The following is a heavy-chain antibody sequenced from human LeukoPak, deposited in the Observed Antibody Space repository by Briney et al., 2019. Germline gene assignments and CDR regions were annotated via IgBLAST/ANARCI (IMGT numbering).Heavy chain of an antibody. D-gene: IGHD3-9*01. CDR2: INAGNGNT. J-gene: IGHJ6*02. V-gene: IGHV1-3*01. CDR1: GYTFTSYA. Sequence: ASVKVSCKASGYTFTSYAMHWVRQAPGQRLEWMGWINAGNGNTKYSQKFQGRVTITRDTSASTAYMELSSLRSEDTAVCYCARDRLLTGYYYYGMDVWGQGTTVTVSS. CDR3: ARDRLLTGYYYYGMDV.